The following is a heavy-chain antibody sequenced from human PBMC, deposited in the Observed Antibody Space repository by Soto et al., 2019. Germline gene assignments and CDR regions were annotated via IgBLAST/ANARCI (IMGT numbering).Heavy chain of an antibody. CDR3: ASDWFEYSSWTRY. CDR2: IYYSGST. D-gene: IGHD6-6*01. Sequence: QVQLQESGPGLVNLSQTLSLTCTVSGGSISSGDYYWSWIRQPPGKGLEWIGYIYYSGSTYYNPSLKSRVTVAVYTSKNQFSLKLSSVTDADTAVYYCASDWFEYSSWTRYWGQGTLVTVSS. V-gene: IGHV4-30-4*01. CDR1: GGSISSGDYY. J-gene: IGHJ4*02.